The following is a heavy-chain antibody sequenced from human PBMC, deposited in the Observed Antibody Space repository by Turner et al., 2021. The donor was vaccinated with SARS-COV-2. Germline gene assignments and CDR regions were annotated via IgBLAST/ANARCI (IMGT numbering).Heavy chain of an antibody. V-gene: IGHV1-18*01. Sequence: QVQLVQSGAEVKKPGASVKCSCKASGYTFTSYGISWVRQAPGQGREWMGWISAYNGNTNYAKKLQGRVTMTTNTTKSTAYMELRSLRSDDTAVYYCARDSYTSGWPGGPHQGPFDYWGQGTLVTVSS. CDR1: GYTFTSYG. CDR2: ISAYNGNT. J-gene: IGHJ4*02. CDR3: ARDSYTSGWPGGPHQGPFDY. D-gene: IGHD6-19*01.